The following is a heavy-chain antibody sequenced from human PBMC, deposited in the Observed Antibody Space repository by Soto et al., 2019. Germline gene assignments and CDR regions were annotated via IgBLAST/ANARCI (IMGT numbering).Heavy chain of an antibody. Sequence: QSQLQESGPGLVKPSETLSLTCSVSGGSISGSSYYWGWIRQPPGKGLAWIGSIYYSGNTYYNPSLKRRVNISVDTSKNQVSLKLCSVTAADTAVYYCARHNPFCWTNRFDYWGQGTLVTFSS. V-gene: IGHV4-39*01. J-gene: IGHJ4*02. CDR1: GGSISGSSYY. CDR2: IYYSGNT. CDR3: ARHNPFCWTNRFDY. D-gene: IGHD1-1*01.